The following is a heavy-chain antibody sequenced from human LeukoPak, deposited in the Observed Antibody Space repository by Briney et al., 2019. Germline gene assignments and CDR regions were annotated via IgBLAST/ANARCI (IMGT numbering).Heavy chain of an antibody. CDR1: GFTFSSYG. J-gene: IGHJ5*02. V-gene: IGHV3-30*03. CDR3: AREGKKNWFDP. CDR2: ISYDGSNK. Sequence: GGTLRLSCAASGFTFSSYGMHWVRQAPGKGLEWVAVISYDGSNKYYADSVKGRFTISRDNSKNTLYLQMNSLRAEDTAVYYCAREGKKNWFDPWGQGTLVTVSS.